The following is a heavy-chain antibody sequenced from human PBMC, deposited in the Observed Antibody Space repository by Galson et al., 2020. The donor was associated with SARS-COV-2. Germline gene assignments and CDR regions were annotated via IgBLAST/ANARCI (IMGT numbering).Heavy chain of an antibody. J-gene: IGHJ6*02. D-gene: IGHD3-22*01. CDR2: IWYDGSNK. V-gene: IGHV3-33*06. CDR1: GFTFSSYG. Sequence: GGSLRLSCAASGFTFSSYGMHWVRQAPGKGLEWVAVIWYDGSNKYYADSVKGRFTISRDNSKNTLYLQMNSLRAEDTAVYYCAKDLYYYDSSGYYYPPYYYYGMDGWCQGTTVTVSS. CDR3: AKDLYYYDSSGYYYPPYYYYGMDG.